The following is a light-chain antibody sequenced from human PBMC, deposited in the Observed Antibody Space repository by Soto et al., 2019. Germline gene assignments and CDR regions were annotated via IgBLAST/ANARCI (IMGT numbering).Light chain of an antibody. Sequence: QSVLTQPASVSGSPGQSITISCTGTSSDVGTYNLVSWYQQHPGKAPKLIIYEGSKRPSGVSDRFSGSKSGNTASLTVSGLQAEDDADYYCCSYAGGTTRYVFGTGTKVTVL. CDR3: CSYAGGTTRYV. CDR2: EGS. J-gene: IGLJ1*01. V-gene: IGLV2-23*01. CDR1: SSDVGTYNL.